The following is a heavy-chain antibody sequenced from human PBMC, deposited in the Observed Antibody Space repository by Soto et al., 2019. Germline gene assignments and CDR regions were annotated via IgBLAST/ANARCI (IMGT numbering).Heavy chain of an antibody. J-gene: IGHJ6*02. D-gene: IGHD2-2*01. CDR3: ARGSIGGKQYRYGMDV. CDR2: MNPNSGNT. Sequence: ASVKVSCKASGYTFTSYDINWVRQATGQGLEWMGWMNPNSGNTGYAQEFQGRVTMTRNTSISTAYIELSSLRSEDTAVYYCARGSIGGKQYRYGMDVWGQGTTVTVSS. V-gene: IGHV1-8*01. CDR1: GYTFTSYD.